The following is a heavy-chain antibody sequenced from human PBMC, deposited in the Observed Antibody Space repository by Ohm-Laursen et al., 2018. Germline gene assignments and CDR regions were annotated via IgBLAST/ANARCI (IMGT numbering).Heavy chain of an antibody. CDR2: ISFSGSHI. CDR1: GFTFSSYS. J-gene: IGHJ6*02. CDR3: ARDAPNYKTISGVVTALGMDV. V-gene: IGHV3-21*01. D-gene: IGHD3-3*01. Sequence: SLRLSCSAPGFTFSSYSMNWVRQAPGKGLEWVSSISFSGSHIYYADSVKGRFTISRDNAKTTLYLQMNSLRAEDTAVYYCARDAPNYKTISGVVTALGMDVWGQGTTVTVSS.